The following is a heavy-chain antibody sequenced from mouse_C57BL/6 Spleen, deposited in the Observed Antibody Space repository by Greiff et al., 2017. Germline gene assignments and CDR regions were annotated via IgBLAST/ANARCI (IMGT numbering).Heavy chain of an antibody. D-gene: IGHD2-4*01. CDR3: ARLDDYDEVPFDY. CDR2: INPYNGGT. V-gene: IGHV1-19*01. CDR1: GYTFTDYY. J-gene: IGHJ2*01. Sequence: EVQLQQSGPVLVKPGASVKMSCKASGYTFTDYYMNWVQQSHGKSLEWIGVINPYNGGTSYNQKFKGKATLTVDKSSSTAYMELNSLTSEDSAVYYCARLDDYDEVPFDYWGQGTTLTVSS.